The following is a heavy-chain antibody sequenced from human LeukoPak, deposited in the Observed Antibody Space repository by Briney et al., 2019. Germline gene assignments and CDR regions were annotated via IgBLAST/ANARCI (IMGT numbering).Heavy chain of an antibody. D-gene: IGHD3-22*01. J-gene: IGHJ5*02. CDR1: GYTFTGYY. V-gene: IGHV1-2*02. CDR3: ASGYDSGGYLTPNNWFDP. Sequence: ASVKVSCKASGYTFTGYYMHWVRQAPGQGLEWMGWINPNSGGTNYAQKFQGRVTMTRDTSISTAYMELSRLRSDDTAVYYCASGYDSGGYLTPNNWFDPWGQGTLVTVSS. CDR2: INPNSGGT.